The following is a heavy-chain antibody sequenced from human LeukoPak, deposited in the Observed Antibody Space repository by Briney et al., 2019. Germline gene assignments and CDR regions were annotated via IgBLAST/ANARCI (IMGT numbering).Heavy chain of an antibody. J-gene: IGHJ3*02. Sequence: GGSLRHSCAASGFTFSSYAMSWVRQAPGKGLEWVSAIRGSGGSTYYADSVKGRFTISRDNSKNTLYLQMNSLRAEDTAVYYCAKTYYSDSSGYYFDAFDIWGQGTMVTVSS. CDR2: IRGSGGST. CDR3: AKTYYSDSSGYYFDAFDI. CDR1: GFTFSSYA. D-gene: IGHD3-22*01. V-gene: IGHV3-23*01.